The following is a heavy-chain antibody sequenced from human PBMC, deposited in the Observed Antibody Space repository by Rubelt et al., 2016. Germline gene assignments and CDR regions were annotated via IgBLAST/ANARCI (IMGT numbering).Heavy chain of an antibody. V-gene: IGHV3-9*01. J-gene: IGHJ4*02. D-gene: IGHD6-13*01. CDR2: ITWHRGSI. CDR1: GFIFGDYA. CDR3: VKGPSSWYHFFGS. Sequence: SGQPGRSLRLSCTASGFIFGDYAMHWVRQSPGKGLEWVSGITWHRGSIDYADSVKGRFTISRDNAKNSLYLKMNSLRPEETGRYYCVKGPSSWYHFFGSWGQGTLVTVSS.